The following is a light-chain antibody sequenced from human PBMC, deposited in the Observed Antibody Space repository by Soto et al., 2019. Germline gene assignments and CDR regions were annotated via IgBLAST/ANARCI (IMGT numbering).Light chain of an antibody. V-gene: IGKV3-20*01. CDR3: QQYGSSRT. J-gene: IGKJ1*01. CDR1: QSVSSSY. CDR2: GAS. Sequence: EIVLTQSPGTLSLSPGERATLSCRASQSVSSSYLAWYQQKPGQAPRLLIYGASSRATGIPDRFSGSGSGTDFTLTISRLEPEDCAVYDCQQYGSSRTCGQGTKVEIK.